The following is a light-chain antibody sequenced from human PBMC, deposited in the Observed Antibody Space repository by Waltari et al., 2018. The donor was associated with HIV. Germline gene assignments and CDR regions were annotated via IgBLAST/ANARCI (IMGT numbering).Light chain of an antibody. CDR1: SSDVGGYDF. CDR2: DVS. CDR3: CSYAGSSTVV. Sequence: QSALTQPASVSGSPGQSVTISCTGTSSDVGGYDFVSWFQQYPDKAPKLLFYDVSKRPSGVSHRSSGSKSGNTASLTVSALQAEDEGYYYCCSYAGSSTVVFGGGTKVTVL. V-gene: IGLV2-23*02. J-gene: IGLJ2*01.